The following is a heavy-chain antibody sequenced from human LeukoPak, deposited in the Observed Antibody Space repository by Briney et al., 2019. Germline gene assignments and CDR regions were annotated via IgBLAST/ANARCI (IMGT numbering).Heavy chain of an antibody. Sequence: PSVKPSCKASGGTLSSYAISWVRQAPGQGLEWMGRIIPIFGTANYAQKFQGRVTITTDESTSTAYMELSSLRSEDTAVYYCARDRYCTNGVCYQYYWGQGTLVTVSS. V-gene: IGHV1-69*05. CDR1: GGTLSSYA. CDR3: ARDRYCTNGVCYQYY. CDR2: IIPIFGTA. J-gene: IGHJ4*02. D-gene: IGHD2-8*01.